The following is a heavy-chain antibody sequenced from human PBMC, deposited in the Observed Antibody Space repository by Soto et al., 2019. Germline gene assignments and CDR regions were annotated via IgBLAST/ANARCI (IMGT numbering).Heavy chain of an antibody. CDR2: VYNDGSA. CDR3: ARLVYDSRLNYLYFDH. Sequence: SETLSLTCDVSGVSISSGNWWSWVRQPPGKGLEWIAKVYNDGSANYHPSLESRATISVDRSKNQFSLRLSSVTAADTGKYYCARLVYDSRLNYLYFDHWGQGTLVTVSS. V-gene: IGHV4-4*02. J-gene: IGHJ4*02. D-gene: IGHD3-22*01. CDR1: GVSISSGNW.